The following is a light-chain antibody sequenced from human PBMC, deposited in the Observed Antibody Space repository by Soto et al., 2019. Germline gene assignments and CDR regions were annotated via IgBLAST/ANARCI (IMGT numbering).Light chain of an antibody. CDR2: DTS. J-gene: IGKJ1*01. CDR3: QQYNNWPRT. Sequence: EIVMTQSPATLSLSPGERATLSCRASQSVGSDLAWYQQKPGQAPSLLINDTSTRATGIPARFSGSGSGTQFTLTISSLQSEDFAVYYCQQYNNWPRTFGQGTKVDIK. V-gene: IGKV3-15*01. CDR1: QSVGSD.